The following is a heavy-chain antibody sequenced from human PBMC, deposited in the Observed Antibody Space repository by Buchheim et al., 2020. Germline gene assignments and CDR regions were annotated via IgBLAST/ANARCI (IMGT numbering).Heavy chain of an antibody. CDR2: IYTSGNA. CDR1: GGSISSGFYY. J-gene: IGHJ4*02. Sequence: QVQLQESGPGLVKPSQTLSLTCTVSGGSISSGFYYWSWIRQPAGKGLEWIGRIYTSGNANYNPSLKSRVTISADSSKNKFTLKLNSVTAADTAVYYCARDGKMGERWLVQDYWGQGTL. D-gene: IGHD6-19*01. CDR3: ARDGKMGERWLVQDY. V-gene: IGHV4-61*02.